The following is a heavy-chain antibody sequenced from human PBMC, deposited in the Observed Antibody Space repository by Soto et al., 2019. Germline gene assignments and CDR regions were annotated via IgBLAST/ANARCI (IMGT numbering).Heavy chain of an antibody. Sequence: SETLSLTCTLSIASFKSGSYYWSWIRQPPGKGLEWIGYVYYLGRTSYNPSLKSRVTISMDTSRRQFSLWLSSVTAADTAIYYCVRDFDYFDYWGQGTLVTVSS. J-gene: IGHJ4*02. CDR3: VRDFDYFDY. V-gene: IGHV4-61*01. CDR2: VYYLGRT. CDR1: IASFKSGSYY.